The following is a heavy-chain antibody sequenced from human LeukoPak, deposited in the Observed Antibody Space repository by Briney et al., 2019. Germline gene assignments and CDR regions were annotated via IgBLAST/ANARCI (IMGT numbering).Heavy chain of an antibody. D-gene: IGHD3-10*01. CDR3: AREANSYDSGTYAWFDY. Sequence: SETLSLTCAVHGGSFRAYFWSWIRQSPGKGLEWIGEINHSGDTNYNPSLKNRVTISSDTSKDQFSLKLSSVTAADTAIYYCAREANSYDSGTYAWFDYWGQGTLVTVSS. CDR1: GGSFRAYF. J-gene: IGHJ4*02. V-gene: IGHV4-34*01. CDR2: INHSGDT.